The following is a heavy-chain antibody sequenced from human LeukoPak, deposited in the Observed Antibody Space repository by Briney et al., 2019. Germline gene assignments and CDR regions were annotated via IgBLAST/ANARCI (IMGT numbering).Heavy chain of an antibody. CDR1: GYTFTGYY. D-gene: IGHD2-15*01. J-gene: IGHJ4*02. Sequence: GASVKVSCKASGYTFTGYYMHWVRQPPGQGLEWMGWINPNSGGTNYAQKFQGRVTMTRDTSISTAYMELSRLRSDDTAVYYCARDPRFRGYCSGGSCASTSEFDYWGQGTLVTVSS. CDR3: ARDPRFRGYCSGGSCASTSEFDY. CDR2: INPNSGGT. V-gene: IGHV1-2*02.